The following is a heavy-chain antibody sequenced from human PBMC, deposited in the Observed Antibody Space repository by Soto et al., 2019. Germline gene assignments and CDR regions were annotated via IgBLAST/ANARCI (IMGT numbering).Heavy chain of an antibody. CDR1: GFTFSDYY. Sequence: GSLRLSCTASGFTFSDYYMNWIRQAPGKGLEWLSYITRTSNYIYYADSVKGRFTVSRDNAKNSLYLQMDSLRVDDTALYYCARELGTLGAFDIWGQGTMVTVSS. D-gene: IGHD7-27*01. CDR2: ITRTSNYI. J-gene: IGHJ3*02. CDR3: ARELGTLGAFDI. V-gene: IGHV3-11*01.